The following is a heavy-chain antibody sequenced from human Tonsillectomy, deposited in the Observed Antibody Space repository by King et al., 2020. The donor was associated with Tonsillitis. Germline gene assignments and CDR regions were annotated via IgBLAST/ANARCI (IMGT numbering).Heavy chain of an antibody. Sequence: QLVQSGPEVKKPGTSVKVSCKASGFSSTSSAIQWVRQARGQRLEWIGWILVGSGDTNYAQKFQERVTITRDMSTSTAYMELSSLNSEDTAIYYCAAPIVGVTYACDIWGHGTMVSVSS. D-gene: IGHD1-26*01. CDR2: ILVGSGDT. CDR1: GFSSTSSA. CDR3: AAPIVGVTYACDI. V-gene: IGHV1-58*02. J-gene: IGHJ3*02.